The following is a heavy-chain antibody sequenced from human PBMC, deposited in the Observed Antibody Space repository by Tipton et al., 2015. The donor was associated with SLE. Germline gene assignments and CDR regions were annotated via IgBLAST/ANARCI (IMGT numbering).Heavy chain of an antibody. J-gene: IGHJ4*02. Sequence: TLSLTCTVSRYSISGGYYWGWIRQPPGKGLEWIGCLHHSGRSYYNPSLKSRVTISVDTSKNQFSLKLSSVTAADTAVYYCAREVGNLDYWGQGTLVTVSS. CDR1: RYSISGGYY. V-gene: IGHV4-38-2*02. D-gene: IGHD2-2*01. CDR2: LHHSGRS. CDR3: AREVGNLDY.